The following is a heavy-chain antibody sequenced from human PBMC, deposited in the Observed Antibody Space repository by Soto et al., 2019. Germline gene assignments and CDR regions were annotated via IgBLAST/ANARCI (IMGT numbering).Heavy chain of an antibody. CDR3: ARGMGATDAFDI. Sequence: VQLVESGGGVVQPGRSLRLSCAASGFTFSSYGMHWVRQAPGKGLEWVGWMNPNSGNTGYAQKFQGRVTMTRNTSISTAYMELSSLRSEDTAVYYCARGMGATDAFDIWGQGTMVTVSS. V-gene: IGHV1-8*02. CDR2: MNPNSGNT. J-gene: IGHJ3*02. D-gene: IGHD1-26*01. CDR1: GFTFSSYG.